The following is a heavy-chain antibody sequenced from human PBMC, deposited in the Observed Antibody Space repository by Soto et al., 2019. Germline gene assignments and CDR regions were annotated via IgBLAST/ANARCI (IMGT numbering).Heavy chain of an antibody. CDR2: IAPDGDKN. CDR3: ARDWALQL. V-gene: IGHV3-30-3*01. J-gene: IGHJ4*02. CDR1: GFTFNNYA. Sequence: QEQLVESGGGVVQPGRPLRLSCAASGFTFNNYAMHWVRQAPGKGLQWLAAIAPDGDKNNSLDSVKGRFTISRDNSKNTLFLQMNRLRDEDTAVYYCARDWALQLWGQGTLVTVSS. D-gene: IGHD6-13*01.